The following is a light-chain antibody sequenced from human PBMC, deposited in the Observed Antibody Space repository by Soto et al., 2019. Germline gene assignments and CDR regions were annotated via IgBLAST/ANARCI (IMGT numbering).Light chain of an antibody. Sequence: QPVLTQPPSASGTPGQRVTISCSGSSSNIGSNTVNWYQQLPGTAPKLLIYSNNQRPSGVPDRFSGPKSGTSASLAISGLQSEDEADYYCAAWDDSLNVWVFGGGTKLTVL. V-gene: IGLV1-44*01. J-gene: IGLJ3*02. CDR1: SSNIGSNT. CDR3: AAWDDSLNVWV. CDR2: SNN.